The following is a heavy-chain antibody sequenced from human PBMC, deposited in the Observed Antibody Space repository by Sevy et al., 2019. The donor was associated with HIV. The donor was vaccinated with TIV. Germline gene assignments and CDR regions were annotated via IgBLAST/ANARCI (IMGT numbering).Heavy chain of an antibody. D-gene: IGHD3-3*01. CDR3: TTKGDFWSGYQYFAY. J-gene: IGHJ4*02. Sequence: GGSLRLSCGASGFTFNKAWITWVRQAPGKGLEWVGRIKSKSDGGTTDYAAPVKGRFTIFREDSKSTLYLQMNSLKTEDTAVYYCTTKGDFWSGYQYFAYWGQGTLVTVSS. CDR2: IKSKSDGGTT. CDR1: GFTFNKAW. V-gene: IGHV3-15*01.